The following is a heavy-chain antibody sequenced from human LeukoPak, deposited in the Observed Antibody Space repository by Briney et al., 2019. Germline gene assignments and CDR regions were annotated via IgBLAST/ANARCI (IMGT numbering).Heavy chain of an antibody. CDR3: AKVETGPTRGYYFDY. D-gene: IGHD3-9*01. V-gene: IGHV3-30*18. CDR1: GFTFSSYA. J-gene: IGHJ4*02. CDR2: ISYDGSNK. Sequence: SGGSLRLSCAASGFTFSSYAMSWVRQAPGKGLEWVAVISYDGSNKYYADSVKGRFTISRDNSKNTLHLQVSSLRPEDTAVYYCAKVETGPTRGYYFDYWGQGTLVTVSS.